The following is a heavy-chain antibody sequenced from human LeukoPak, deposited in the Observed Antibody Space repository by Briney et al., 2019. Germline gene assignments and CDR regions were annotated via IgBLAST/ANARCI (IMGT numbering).Heavy chain of an antibody. J-gene: IGHJ4*02. CDR1: GFTFSSYA. CDR2: ISSDGGNR. D-gene: IGHD6-19*01. CDR3: ARGRAVTGSTVIDY. Sequence: PGGSLRLSCAASGFTFSSYAMNWVRRAQGKALEWVATISSDGGNRYYSDSVKGRFTISRDNSKNTLYLQMNSLRPEDTAVFHCARGRAVTGSTVIDYWGQGTLVTVSS. V-gene: IGHV3-30-3*01.